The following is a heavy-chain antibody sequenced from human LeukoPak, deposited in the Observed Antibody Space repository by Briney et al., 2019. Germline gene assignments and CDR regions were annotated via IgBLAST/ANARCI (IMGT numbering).Heavy chain of an antibody. Sequence: GGSLRLSCAASGFTFSSYAMSWVRQAPGKGLEWVSAISGSGGSTYYADSVKGRFTISRDSSKNTLYLQMNSLRAEDTAAYYCARALDYGGNARYYYSYYMDVWGKGTTVTVSS. J-gene: IGHJ6*03. D-gene: IGHD4-23*01. CDR1: GFTFSSYA. CDR3: ARALDYGGNARYYYSYYMDV. V-gene: IGHV3-23*01. CDR2: ISGSGGST.